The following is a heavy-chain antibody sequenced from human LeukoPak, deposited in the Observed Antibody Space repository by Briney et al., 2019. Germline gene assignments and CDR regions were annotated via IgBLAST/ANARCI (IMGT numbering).Heavy chain of an antibody. CDR3: AGRVSRGDYPY. Sequence: GGSLRLSCTTSGFTFSDSYMSWIRQAPGKGLEWVSFISSTGSYTNYADSVRGRFPISRDNAKNSLSLQRDSLKAEDTAVYYCAGRVSRGDYPYWGQGTPVIVSS. J-gene: IGHJ4*03. CDR2: ISSTGSYT. CDR1: GFTFSDSY. D-gene: IGHD5-12*01. V-gene: IGHV3-11*03.